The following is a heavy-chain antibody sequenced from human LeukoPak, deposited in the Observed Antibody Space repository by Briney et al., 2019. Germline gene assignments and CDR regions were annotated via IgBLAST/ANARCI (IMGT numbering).Heavy chain of an antibody. Sequence: SETLSLTCTVSGGSISSYYWSWIRQPPGKGLEWIGYIYYSGSTNYNPSLKSRVTIPVDTSKNQFSLKLSSVTAADTAVYYCARDSRADYYDSSGYGYYYGMDVWGQGTTVTVSS. D-gene: IGHD3-22*01. CDR2: IYYSGST. CDR3: ARDSRADYYDSSGYGYYYGMDV. V-gene: IGHV4-59*01. CDR1: GGSISSYY. J-gene: IGHJ6*02.